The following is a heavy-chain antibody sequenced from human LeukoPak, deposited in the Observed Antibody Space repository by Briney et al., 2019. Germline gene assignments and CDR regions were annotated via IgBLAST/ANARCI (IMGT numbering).Heavy chain of an antibody. V-gene: IGHV1-18*01. CDR2: ISAYNGNT. CDR1: GYTFTSYG. Sequence: ASLKVSCKASGYTFTSYGISWVRQAPGQGLEWMGWISAYNGNTNYAQKLQGRVTMTTDTSTSTAYMELRSLRSDDTAVYYCARGPRFGELLWHWFDPWGQGTLVTVSS. D-gene: IGHD3-10*01. J-gene: IGHJ5*02. CDR3: ARGPRFGELLWHWFDP.